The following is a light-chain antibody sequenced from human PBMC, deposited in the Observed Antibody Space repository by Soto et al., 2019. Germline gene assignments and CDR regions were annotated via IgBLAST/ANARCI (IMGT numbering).Light chain of an antibody. J-gene: IGKJ1*01. V-gene: IGKV3-11*01. CDR1: QSVSSY. CDR2: DAS. Sequence: EIVLTQSPATLSLSPGERATLSCRASQSVSSYLAWYQQKPGQAPRLLISDASNRATGIPARFSGSGSGTYFTLTISSLEPEDFAVYYCQQRSNWPPTFGQGTKVEIK. CDR3: QQRSNWPPT.